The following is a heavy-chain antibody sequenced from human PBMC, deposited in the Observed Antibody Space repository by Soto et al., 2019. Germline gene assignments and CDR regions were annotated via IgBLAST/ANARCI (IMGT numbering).Heavy chain of an antibody. Sequence: ASVKVSCKASGYTFTSYGISWVRQAPGQGLEWMGWISAYNGNTNYAQKLQGRVTMTTDTSTSTAYMELRSLRSDDTAVYYCARDWINLYYDILTGPSFDYWGQGTLVTV. CDR1: GYTFTSYG. CDR3: ARDWINLYYDILTGPSFDY. V-gene: IGHV1-18*01. CDR2: ISAYNGNT. J-gene: IGHJ4*02. D-gene: IGHD3-9*01.